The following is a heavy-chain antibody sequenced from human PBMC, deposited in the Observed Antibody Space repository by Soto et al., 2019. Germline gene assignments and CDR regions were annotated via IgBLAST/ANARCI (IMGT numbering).Heavy chain of an antibody. Sequence: QVQLQESGPGLVKPSETLSLTCTVSGGSVSSGSYYWSWIRQPPGKGLEWIGYIYYSGSTNYNPSLKSRVTISVDTSKNQFSLKLSSVTAADTAVYYCARGDYGDYVPWYFDLWGRGTLVTVSS. CDR2: IYYSGST. J-gene: IGHJ2*01. CDR1: GGSVSSGSYY. V-gene: IGHV4-61*01. CDR3: ARGDYGDYVPWYFDL. D-gene: IGHD4-17*01.